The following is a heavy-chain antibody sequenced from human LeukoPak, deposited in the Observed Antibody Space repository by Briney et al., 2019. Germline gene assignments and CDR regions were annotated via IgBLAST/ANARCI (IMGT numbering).Heavy chain of an antibody. Sequence: GESLKISCKASGYPFTSYAMHWVRQAPGQRLEWMGWINAGNGNTKYSQEFQGRVTITRDTSASTAYMELSSLRSEDMAVYYCARGREFGYWFDPWGQGTLVTVSS. J-gene: IGHJ5*02. CDR2: INAGNGNT. D-gene: IGHD3-10*01. CDR3: ARGREFGYWFDP. CDR1: GYPFTSYA. V-gene: IGHV1-3*03.